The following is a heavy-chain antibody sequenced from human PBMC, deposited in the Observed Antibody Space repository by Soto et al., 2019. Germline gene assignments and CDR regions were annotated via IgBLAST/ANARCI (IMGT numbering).Heavy chain of an antibody. J-gene: IGHJ6*02. CDR1: GGSMRSYY. V-gene: IGHV4-59*01. CDR2: IYYSGST. Sequence: PSETLSLTCTVSGGSMRSYYWSWIRQPPGKGLEWIGYIYYSGSTNYNPSLKSRVTMSVDTPKNQFSLKLSSVTAADTAVYYCARRGYGPGFPYYYGMDVWGQGTTVTVSS. D-gene: IGHD3-10*01. CDR3: ARRGYGPGFPYYYGMDV.